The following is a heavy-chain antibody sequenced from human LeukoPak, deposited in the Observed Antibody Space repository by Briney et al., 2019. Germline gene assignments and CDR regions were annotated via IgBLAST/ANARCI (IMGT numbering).Heavy chain of an antibody. V-gene: IGHV3-21*06. CDR3: LRGDRRDY. CDR2: IDSSGGYM. CDR1: GFTFNTYS. J-gene: IGHJ4*02. Sequence: GGSLRLSCEASGFTFNTYSMNWARQAPGKGPEWVSSIDSSGGYMFYADSVKGRFVISRDNAKDSLYLQMNSLRVEDTAVYYCLRGDRRDYWGQGTLVTVSS.